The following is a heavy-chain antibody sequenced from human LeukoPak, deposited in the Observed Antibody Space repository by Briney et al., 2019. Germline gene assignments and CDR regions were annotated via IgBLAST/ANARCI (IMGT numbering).Heavy chain of an antibody. J-gene: IGHJ4*02. V-gene: IGHV4-4*09. Sequence: PSETLSLTCTTSGVSISRFYWSWFRQPPGKGLEWIGNIYSGVPTYFNPSLKSRVIISVDTSKNQFSLNLTSVTAADTAMYYCVQTTGWPGFDYWGQGILVTVSS. CDR2: IYSGVPT. D-gene: IGHD1-1*01. CDR1: GVSISRFY. CDR3: VQTTGWPGFDY.